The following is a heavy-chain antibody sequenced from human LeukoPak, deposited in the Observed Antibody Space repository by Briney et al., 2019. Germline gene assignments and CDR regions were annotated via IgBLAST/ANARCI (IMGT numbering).Heavy chain of an antibody. Sequence: ASVKVSCKVSGYTLTELSMHWVRQAPGKGLEWMGGFDPEDGETIYAQKFQGRVTMTEDTSTDTAYMELSSLRSEDTAVYYCATDPRVTPFFVFDFGAQGTRAPVSS. CDR2: FDPEDGET. D-gene: IGHD2-21*02. J-gene: IGHJ3*01. CDR1: GYTLTELS. CDR3: ATDPRVTPFFVFDF. V-gene: IGHV1-24*01.